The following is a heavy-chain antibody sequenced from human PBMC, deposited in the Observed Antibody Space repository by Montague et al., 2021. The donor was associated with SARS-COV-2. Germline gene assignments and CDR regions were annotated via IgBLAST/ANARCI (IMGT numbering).Heavy chain of an antibody. J-gene: IGHJ4*02. D-gene: IGHD6-19*01. V-gene: IGHV4-4*02. CDR2: IHDTAST. CDR1: GASIVSTDC. CDR3: MRAGGYVNRPPV. Sequence: SETLSLTCAVSGASIVSTDCWSWVRQPPGKGLEWVREIHDTASTYYNSSLKRRVTMSVDKINNHVLLQWELLTAADTAVYFCMRAGGYVNRPPVWGQGALVTVSS.